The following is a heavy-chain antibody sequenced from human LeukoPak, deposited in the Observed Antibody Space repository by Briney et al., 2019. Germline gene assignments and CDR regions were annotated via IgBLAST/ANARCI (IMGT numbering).Heavy chain of an antibody. V-gene: IGHV3-48*03. CDR3: ARKLRYFDWSYFDY. CDR2: ISSSGSTI. CDR1: GFTFSSYE. D-gene: IGHD3-9*01. J-gene: IGHJ4*02. Sequence: PGGSLRLSCAASGFTFSSYEMKWVRQAPGKGLERVSYISSSGSTIYYADSVKGRFTISRDNAKNSLYLQMNSLRAEDTAVYYCARKLRYFDWSYFDYWGQGTLVTVSS.